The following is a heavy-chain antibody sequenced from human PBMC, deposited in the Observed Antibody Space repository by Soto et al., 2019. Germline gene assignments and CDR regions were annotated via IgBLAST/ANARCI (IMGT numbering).Heavy chain of an antibody. CDR3: AREDSNWNYDEYNWFDP. V-gene: IGHV1-69*04. D-gene: IGHD1-7*01. Sequence: ASVKVSCKASGGTFSSYTISWVRQAPGQGLEWMGRIIPILGIANYAQKFQGRVTITADKSTSTAYMELSSLRSEDTAVYYCAREDSNWNYDEYNWFDPWGQGTLVTVSS. J-gene: IGHJ5*02. CDR2: IIPILGIA. CDR1: GGTFSSYT.